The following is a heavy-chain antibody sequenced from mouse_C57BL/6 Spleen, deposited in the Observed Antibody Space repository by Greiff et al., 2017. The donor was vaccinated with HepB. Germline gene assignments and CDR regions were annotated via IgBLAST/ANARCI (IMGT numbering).Heavy chain of an antibody. CDR2: IDPENGDT. J-gene: IGHJ2*01. Sequence: VQLQQSGAELVRPGASVKLSCTASGFNIKDDYMHWVKQRPEQGLEWIGWIDPENGDTEYASKFQGKATITADTSSNTAYLQLSSLTSEDTAVYYCTTSGDYDVGYWGQGTTLTVSS. V-gene: IGHV14-4*01. CDR1: GFNIKDDY. D-gene: IGHD2-4*01. CDR3: TTSGDYDVGY.